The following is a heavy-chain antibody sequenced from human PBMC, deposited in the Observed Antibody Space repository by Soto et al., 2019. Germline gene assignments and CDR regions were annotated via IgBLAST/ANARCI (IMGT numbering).Heavy chain of an antibody. CDR1: GGSISSGGYY. D-gene: IGHD1-7*01. CDR3: ARDPNRITGTWPRFGFDP. Sequence: SETKSLTSTVAGGSISSGGYYWRWIRQHPGKGLEWIGYIYYSGSTYYNPSLKSRVTISVDTSKNQFSLKLSSVTAADTAVYYCARDPNRITGTWPRFGFDPWGQGTLVTVSS. V-gene: IGHV4-31*03. J-gene: IGHJ5*02. CDR2: IYYSGST.